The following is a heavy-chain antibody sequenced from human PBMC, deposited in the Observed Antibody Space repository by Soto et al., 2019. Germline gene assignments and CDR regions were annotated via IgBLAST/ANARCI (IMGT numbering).Heavy chain of an antibody. J-gene: IGHJ5*02. CDR1: GYSFNSYG. CDR3: ARETKFYGFWSGYYRFDT. V-gene: IGHV1-18*01. CDR2: ISASSGNT. Sequence: QAQLMQSGPEVKNPGASLKVSCKASGYSFNSYGISWVRQAPGKGLEWMGWISASSGNTSYAQDLQGRLTMTTDTSTSTAYLELRSLTSDDTDVYYCARETKFYGFWSGYYRFDTWGQGTLVSVSS. D-gene: IGHD3-3*01.